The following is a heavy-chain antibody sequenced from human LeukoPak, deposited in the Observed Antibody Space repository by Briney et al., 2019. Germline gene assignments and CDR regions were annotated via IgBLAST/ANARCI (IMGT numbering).Heavy chain of an antibody. CDR1: GFTVSNNY. CDR2: IYVSGNT. J-gene: IGHJ3*01. D-gene: IGHD1-26*01. CDR3: ARVYSGTYHDAFDL. V-gene: IGHV3-53*01. Sequence: GGSLRLSCAASGFTVSNNYINWVRQAPGKGLEWVSVIYVSGNTFYADSVKGRFTISRDNSENTVYLQMNSLRAEDTAMYYCARVYSGTYHDAFDLWGQGTLVTVSS.